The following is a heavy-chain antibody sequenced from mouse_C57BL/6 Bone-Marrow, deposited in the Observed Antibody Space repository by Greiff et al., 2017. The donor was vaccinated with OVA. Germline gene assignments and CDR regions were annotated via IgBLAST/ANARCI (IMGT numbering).Heavy chain of an antibody. D-gene: IGHD2-3*01. CDR3: ARGGGYYGWYFDV. CDR2: IWSDGST. Sequence: VKVVESGPGLVAPSQSLSITCTVSGFSLTSYGVHWVRQPPGKGLEWLVVIWSDGSTTYNSALKSRLSISKDNSKSQVFLKMNSLQTDDTAMYYCARGGGYYGWYFDVWGTGTTVTVSS. CDR1: GFSLTSYG. V-gene: IGHV2-6*03. J-gene: IGHJ1*03.